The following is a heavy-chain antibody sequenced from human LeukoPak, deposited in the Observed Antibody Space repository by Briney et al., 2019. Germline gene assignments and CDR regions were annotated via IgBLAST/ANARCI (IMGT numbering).Heavy chain of an antibody. CDR3: AIGPYDFWSGYLSYYYMDV. Sequence: SVKVSCKSSGGTFSSYAISWVRQAPGQGLEWMGGIIPIFGTANYAQKFQGRVTITTDESTSTAYMELSSLRSEDTAVYYCAIGPYDFWSGYLSYYYMDVWGKGTTVTVSS. CDR1: GGTFSSYA. V-gene: IGHV1-69*05. J-gene: IGHJ6*03. CDR2: IIPIFGTA. D-gene: IGHD3-3*01.